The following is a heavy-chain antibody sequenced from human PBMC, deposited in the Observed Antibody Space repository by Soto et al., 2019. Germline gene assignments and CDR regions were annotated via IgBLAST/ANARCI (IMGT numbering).Heavy chain of an antibody. D-gene: IGHD3-10*01. J-gene: IGHJ6*02. CDR2: IYYSGST. CDR3: ARDSPDSWFGESSYYYYYGMDV. V-gene: IGHV4-59*01. Sequence: QVQLQESGPGLVKPSETLSLTCTVSGGSISSYYWSWIRQPPGKGLEWIGYIYYSGSTNYNPSLKSRVTISVDPSKNQFSLKLSSVTAADTAVYYCARDSPDSWFGESSYYYYYGMDVWGQGTTVTVSS. CDR1: GGSISSYY.